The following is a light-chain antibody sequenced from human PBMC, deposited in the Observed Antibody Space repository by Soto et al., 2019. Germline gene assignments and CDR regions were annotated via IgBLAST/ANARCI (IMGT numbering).Light chain of an antibody. CDR1: SSDIGGYRY. Sequence: QAVVTHPASVSWSPGPSIAVSCTGTSSDIGGYRYVSWYQQHPDKAPKLMIYEVSHRPSGVSNRFSGSKSGNTASLNISGLQAEDEADYHCSSFTTTNTPYVCGPGTKVTVL. CDR2: EVS. CDR3: SSFTTTNTPYV. J-gene: IGLJ1*01. V-gene: IGLV2-14*01.